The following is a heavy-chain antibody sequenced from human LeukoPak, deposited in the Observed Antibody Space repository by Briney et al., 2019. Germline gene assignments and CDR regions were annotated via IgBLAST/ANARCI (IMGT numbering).Heavy chain of an antibody. D-gene: IGHD3-10*01. J-gene: IGHJ4*02. Sequence: SETLSLTCAVYGGSFSGYYWSWLRQPPGEGLEWIGEINHSGSTNYNPSLKSRVTISVDTSKNQFSLKLSSVTAADTAVYYCASREVRGVIIYWGQGTLVTVSS. CDR2: INHSGST. CDR3: ASREVRGVIIY. V-gene: IGHV4-34*01. CDR1: GGSFSGYY.